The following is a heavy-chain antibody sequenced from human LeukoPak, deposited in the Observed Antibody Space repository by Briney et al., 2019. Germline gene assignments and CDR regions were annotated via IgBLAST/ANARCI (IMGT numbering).Heavy chain of an antibody. CDR1: GGSISSYA. CDR2: IYRSGGT. V-gene: IGHV4-59*01. D-gene: IGHD7-27*01. Sequence: SETLSLTCSVSGGSISSYAWSWIRRPPGKGLEWIGHIYRSGGTNYNPSLKSRLTISVDSSKNQFSLKLSSVPAADTAVDYCAKKRGNARDAFDIWGQGTVVTVSA. J-gene: IGHJ3*02. CDR3: AKKRGNARDAFDI.